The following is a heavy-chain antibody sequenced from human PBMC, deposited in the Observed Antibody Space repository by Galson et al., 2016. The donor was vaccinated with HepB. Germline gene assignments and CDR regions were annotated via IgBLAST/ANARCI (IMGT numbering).Heavy chain of an antibody. J-gene: IGHJ4*02. CDR1: GFTFSSYD. V-gene: IGHV3-30-3*01. CDR2: ISFDGSNK. Sequence: SLRLSCAASGFTFSSYDMHWVRQAPGKGLEWVAVISFDGSNKYYADSVKGRFTISRDNSKNTLYLQMNSLKAEDTAVYYCARAPLEMATIPRGFFDYWGQGTLATVSS. CDR3: ARAPLEMATIPRGFFDY. D-gene: IGHD5-24*01.